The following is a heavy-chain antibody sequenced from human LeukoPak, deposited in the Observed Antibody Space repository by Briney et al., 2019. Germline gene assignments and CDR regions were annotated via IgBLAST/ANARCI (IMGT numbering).Heavy chain of an antibody. Sequence: GGSPRLSCTASGFTFGDYGLSWVRQAPGKGLEWVGFIRTKAFGGTTEYAASVKGRFTLSRDDSKSVAYLQMNSLKTEDTAVYYCTTVEGGGWYYYYMDVWGKGTTVTVSS. D-gene: IGHD6-19*01. J-gene: IGHJ6*03. V-gene: IGHV3-49*04. CDR3: TTVEGGGWYYYYMDV. CDR1: GFTFGDYG. CDR2: IRTKAFGGTT.